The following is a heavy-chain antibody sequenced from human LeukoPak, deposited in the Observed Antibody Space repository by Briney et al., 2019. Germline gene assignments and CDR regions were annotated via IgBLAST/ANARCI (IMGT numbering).Heavy chain of an antibody. CDR2: TSGGGGTT. CDR1: GLTFSTYG. V-gene: IGHV3-23*01. D-gene: IGHD1-26*01. CDR3: AKDRGY. Sequence: GGSLRLSCETSGLTFSTYGMTWVRQAPGKGLEWVSATSGGGGTTYYADSVKGRFTISRDNSKNTLYLQMSSLRVEDTAVYYCAKDRGYWGQGTLVTVSS. J-gene: IGHJ4*02.